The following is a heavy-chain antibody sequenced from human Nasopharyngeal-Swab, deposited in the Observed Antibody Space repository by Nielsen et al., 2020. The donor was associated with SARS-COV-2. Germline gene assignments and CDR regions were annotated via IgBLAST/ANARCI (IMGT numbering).Heavy chain of an antibody. J-gene: IGHJ6*02. Sequence: GGSLRLSCAASGFTSDDYAMHWVRQAPGKGLEWVSGISWNSGSIGYADSVKGRFTISRDNAKNSLYLQMNSLRAEDMALYYCAKDIGYSSPQGMDVWGQGTTVTVSS. CDR1: GFTSDDYA. D-gene: IGHD6-13*01. CDR2: ISWNSGSI. CDR3: AKDIGYSSPQGMDV. V-gene: IGHV3-9*02.